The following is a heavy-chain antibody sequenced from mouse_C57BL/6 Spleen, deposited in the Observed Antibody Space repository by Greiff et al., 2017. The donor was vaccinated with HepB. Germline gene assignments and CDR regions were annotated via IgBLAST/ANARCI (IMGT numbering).Heavy chain of an antibody. CDR2: IDPNSGGT. Sequence: VQLQESGAELVKPGASVKLSCKASGYTFTSYWMHWVKQRPGRGLEWIGRIDPNSGGTKYNEKFKSKATLTVDKPSSTAYMQLSSLTSEDSAVYYCARGNWDGAAWFAYWGQGTLVTVSA. V-gene: IGHV1-72*01. J-gene: IGHJ3*01. D-gene: IGHD4-1*01. CDR3: ARGNWDGAAWFAY. CDR1: GYTFTSYW.